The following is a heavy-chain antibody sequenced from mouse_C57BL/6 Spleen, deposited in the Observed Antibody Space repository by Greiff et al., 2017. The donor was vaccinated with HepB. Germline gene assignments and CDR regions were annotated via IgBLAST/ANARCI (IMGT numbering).Heavy chain of an antibody. D-gene: IGHD2-10*01. Sequence: DVKLVESGGGLVKPGGSLKLSCAASGFTFSSYAMSWVRQTPEKRLEWVATISDGGSYTYYPDNVKGRFTISRDNAKNNLYLQMSHLKSEDTAMYYCARPYRRAMDYWGQGTSVTVSS. CDR2: ISDGGSYT. CDR3: ARPYRRAMDY. V-gene: IGHV5-4*03. J-gene: IGHJ4*01. CDR1: GFTFSSYA.